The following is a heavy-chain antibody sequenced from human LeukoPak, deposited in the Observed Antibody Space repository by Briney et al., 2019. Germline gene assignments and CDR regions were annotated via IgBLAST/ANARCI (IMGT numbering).Heavy chain of an antibody. CDR3: TRSGYRHPYHFDS. J-gene: IGHJ4*02. V-gene: IGHV3-53*01. Sequence: GGSLRLSCAASGFAFDDYAMHWVRQAPGKGLEWVSVLYTGGGTDHADSVKGRFTISRDNSKNTLSLQMNSLRVEGTAIYYCTRSGYRHPYHFDSWGQGTLVIVSS. CDR2: LYTGGGT. D-gene: IGHD3-22*01. CDR1: GFAFDDYA.